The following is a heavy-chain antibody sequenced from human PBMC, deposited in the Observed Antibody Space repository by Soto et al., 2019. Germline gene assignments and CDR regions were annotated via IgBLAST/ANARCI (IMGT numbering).Heavy chain of an antibody. D-gene: IGHD6-19*01. V-gene: IGHV1-69*08. CDR1: GGTFSSYT. CDR2: IIPILGIA. Sequence: QVQLVQSGAEVKKPGSSVKVSCKASGGTFSSYTISWVRQAPGQGLEWMGRIIPILGIANYAQKFQGRVTITADKSTSTAYMELSSLRSEYTAVYYCARDGFEDSSGWLYNWFDPWGQGTLVTVSS. CDR3: ARDGFEDSSGWLYNWFDP. J-gene: IGHJ5*02.